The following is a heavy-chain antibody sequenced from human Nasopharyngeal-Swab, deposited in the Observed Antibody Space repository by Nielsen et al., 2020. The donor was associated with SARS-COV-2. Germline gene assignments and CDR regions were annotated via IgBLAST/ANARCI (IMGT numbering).Heavy chain of an antibody. V-gene: IGHV3-30-3*01. D-gene: IGHD5-18*01. Sequence: GGSLRLSCTTSGFTFGDYAMHWVRQAPGKGLEWVAVISYDGSNKYYADSVKGRFTISRDNSKNTLYLQMNSLRAEDTAVYYCARGSPIQLWLDYWGQGTLVTVSS. CDR2: ISYDGSNK. CDR1: GFTFGDYA. CDR3: ARGSPIQLWLDY. J-gene: IGHJ4*02.